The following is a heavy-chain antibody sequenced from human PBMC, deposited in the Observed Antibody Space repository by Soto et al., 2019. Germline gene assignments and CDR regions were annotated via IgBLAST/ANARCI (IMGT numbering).Heavy chain of an antibody. CDR3: ARILRELTVTTEIDY. D-gene: IGHD4-17*01. Sequence: QVTLKESGPVLVKPTETLTLTCTVSGFSLSNARMGVSWIRQPPGKALEWLAHIFSNDEKSYSTSLKSRLPIYKDTSKSQVVLTMTNMDPVDTATYYCARILRELTVTTEIDYWGQGTLVTVSS. V-gene: IGHV2-26*01. J-gene: IGHJ4*02. CDR1: GFSLSNARMG. CDR2: IFSNDEK.